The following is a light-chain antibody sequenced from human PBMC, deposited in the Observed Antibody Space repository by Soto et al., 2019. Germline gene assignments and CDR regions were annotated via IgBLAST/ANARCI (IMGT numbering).Light chain of an antibody. CDR3: QQSYRIPPWT. Sequence: IQMTQSPSSLSASVGDRVTISCRASQGIRNDLGWYQQRPGKAPKLLIYAASSLQSGVPSRFSGSGSGTDFTLTISSLQPEDFATYYCQQSYRIPPWTFGQGTKVDI. CDR2: AAS. CDR1: QGIRND. J-gene: IGKJ1*01. V-gene: IGKV1-39*01.